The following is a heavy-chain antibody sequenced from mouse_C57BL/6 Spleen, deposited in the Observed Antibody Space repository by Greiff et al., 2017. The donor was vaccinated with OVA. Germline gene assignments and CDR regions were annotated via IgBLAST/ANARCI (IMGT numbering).Heavy chain of an antibody. V-gene: IGHV1-7*01. J-gene: IGHJ4*01. CDR1: GYTFTSYW. D-gene: IGHD1-1*01. CDR3: AGPLIATVVATGAMDY. CDR2: INPSSGYT. Sequence: QVQLQQSGAELAKPGASVKLSCKASGYTFTSYWMHWVKQRPGQGLEWIGYINPSSGYTKYNQKFKDKATLTADKSSSTAYMQLSSLTYEDSAVYYFAGPLIATVVATGAMDYWGQGTSVTVSS.